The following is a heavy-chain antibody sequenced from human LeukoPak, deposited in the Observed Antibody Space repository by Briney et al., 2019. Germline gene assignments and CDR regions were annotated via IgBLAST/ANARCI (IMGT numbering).Heavy chain of an antibody. V-gene: IGHV1-2*04. CDR3: ARVHSSSWYPFDY. Sequence: GASVKVSCKASGYTFTGYYMHWVRQAPGQGLEWMGWINPNSGGTNYAQKFQGWVTMTRDTSISTAYMELSRLRSDDTAVYYCARVHSSSWYPFDYWGQGTLVTVSS. CDR2: INPNSGGT. CDR1: GYTFTGYY. D-gene: IGHD6-13*01. J-gene: IGHJ4*02.